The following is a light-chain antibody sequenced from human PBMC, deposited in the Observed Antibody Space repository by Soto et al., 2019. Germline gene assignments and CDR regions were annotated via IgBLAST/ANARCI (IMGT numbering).Light chain of an antibody. V-gene: IGLV2-14*01. Sequence: QSALTQPASVSGSPGQSITISCTGSSSDVGGYSYVSWYQQYPGKAPKLMIYEVINRPSGVSNRFSGSKSGNTASLTISGLQADDEADYYCSSYTNSDTWVFGGGTQLTFL. J-gene: IGLJ3*02. CDR3: SSYTNSDTWV. CDR2: EVI. CDR1: SSDVGGYSY.